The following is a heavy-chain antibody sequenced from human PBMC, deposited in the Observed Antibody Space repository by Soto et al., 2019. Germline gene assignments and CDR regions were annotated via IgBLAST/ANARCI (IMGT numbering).Heavy chain of an antibody. D-gene: IGHD4-17*01. Sequence: EVQLLESGGGLVQPGGSLRLSCAASGFTFSSYAMTWVRQAPGKGLEWVSIISGSVGSSYYAASVKGRFTISRDNSKNTLYLQMNSLRAEDTAVYYCAKPDSVGTTVTYFDYWGQGTLVTVSS. CDR1: GFTFSSYA. CDR3: AKPDSVGTTVTYFDY. J-gene: IGHJ4*02. CDR2: ISGSVGSS. V-gene: IGHV3-23*01.